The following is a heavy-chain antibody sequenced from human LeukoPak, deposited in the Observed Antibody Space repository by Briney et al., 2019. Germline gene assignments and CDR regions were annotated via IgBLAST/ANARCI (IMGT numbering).Heavy chain of an antibody. J-gene: IGHJ4*02. CDR1: GYTFTSYG. D-gene: IGHD2-2*01. CDR2: ISAYNGNT. Sequence: ASVKVSCKASGYTFTSYGISWVRQAPGQGLEWMGWISAYNGNTNYAQKLQGRVTMTTDTSTSTAYMELRSLRSDGTAVYYCARGDCSSTSCLPMADLWEIDYWGQGTLVTVSS. CDR3: ARGDCSSTSCLPMADLWEIDY. V-gene: IGHV1-18*01.